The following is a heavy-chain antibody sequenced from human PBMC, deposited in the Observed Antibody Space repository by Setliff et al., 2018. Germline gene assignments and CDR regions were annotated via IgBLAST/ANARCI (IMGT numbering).Heavy chain of an antibody. CDR3: ASQPGVPQIDGFDI. Sequence: PSETLSLTCTVSGGPISSSNYYWGWIRQPPGKGLEWIGSINYRGSTHDNPSLRSRVTMSVDTSKSHFSLTLRSLTAADTAVYYCASQPGVPQIDGFDIWGQGTMVTVSS. V-gene: IGHV4-39*02. CDR1: GGPISSSNYY. CDR2: INYRGST. D-gene: IGHD2-2*01. J-gene: IGHJ3*02.